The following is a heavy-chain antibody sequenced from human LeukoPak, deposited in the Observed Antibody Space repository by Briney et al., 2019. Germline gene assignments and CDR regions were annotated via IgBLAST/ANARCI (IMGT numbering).Heavy chain of an antibody. V-gene: IGHV3-30*18. CDR3: AKRMGPTSTGVPYYYGMDV. CDR1: GFTFSSYG. Sequence: SLRLXCAASGFTFSSYGMHWVRQAPGKGLEWVAVISYDGSNKYYADSVKGRFTISRDNSKNTLYLQMNSLRAEDTAVYYCAKRMGPTSTGVPYYYGMDVWGQGTTVTVSS. CDR2: ISYDGSNK. J-gene: IGHJ6*02. D-gene: IGHD2-2*01.